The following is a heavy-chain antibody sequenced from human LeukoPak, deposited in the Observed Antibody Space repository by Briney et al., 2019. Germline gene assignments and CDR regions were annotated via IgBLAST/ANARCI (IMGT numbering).Heavy chain of an antibody. D-gene: IGHD2-8*01. CDR2: IYYSGST. Sequence: SETLSLTCTVSGGSISSYYWSWIRQPPGKGLEWIGSIYYSGSTYYNPSLKSRVTISVDTSKNQFSLKLSSVTAADTAVYYCARLPVNLMEKFDYWGQGTLVTVSS. CDR3: ARLPVNLMEKFDY. J-gene: IGHJ4*02. V-gene: IGHV4-59*05. CDR1: GGSISSYY.